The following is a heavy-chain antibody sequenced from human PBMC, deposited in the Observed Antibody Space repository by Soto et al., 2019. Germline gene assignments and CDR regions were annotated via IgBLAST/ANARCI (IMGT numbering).Heavy chain of an antibody. CDR2: ISYDGSNK. J-gene: IGHJ4*02. V-gene: IGHV3-30-3*01. Sequence: GVSLRLSCAASGFTFSSYAMHWGRQAPGKGLEWVAVISYDGSNKYYADSVKGRFTISRDNAKNTLYLQKNSLRAEATAVYCCASGPSSLFRFDSWGEGSLVIVSS. CDR3: ASGPSSLFRFDS. D-gene: IGHD2-2*01. CDR1: GFTFSSYA.